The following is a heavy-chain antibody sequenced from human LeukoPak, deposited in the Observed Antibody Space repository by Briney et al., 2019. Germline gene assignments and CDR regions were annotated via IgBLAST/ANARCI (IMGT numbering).Heavy chain of an antibody. Sequence: PGGSLRLSCAASGFTSSSSAMSWVRQVPGKGLDWVASISGNGISTYYADSVKGRFTISRDNSQNTLYLQMNSLSAEDTAVYYCARDHRSSTWPFDYWGQGTLVTVSS. V-gene: IGHV3-23*01. CDR2: ISGNGIST. CDR3: ARDHRSSTWPFDY. J-gene: IGHJ4*02. D-gene: IGHD6-13*01. CDR1: GFTSSSSA.